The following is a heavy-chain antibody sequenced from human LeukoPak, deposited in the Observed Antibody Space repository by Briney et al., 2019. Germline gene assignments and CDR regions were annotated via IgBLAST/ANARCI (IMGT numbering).Heavy chain of an antibody. Sequence: GRSLRLSCAASGFTFSSYTIHWVRQAPGKGLVWVSHINKDGNTITYVDSVKGRFTISRDNAKNTLYLQMNSLRAEDTAVYYCVRGLGAYQFDYWGQGTLVTVSS. CDR1: GFTFSSYT. CDR2: INKDGNTI. J-gene: IGHJ4*02. D-gene: IGHD2-2*01. CDR3: VRGLGAYQFDY. V-gene: IGHV3-74*01.